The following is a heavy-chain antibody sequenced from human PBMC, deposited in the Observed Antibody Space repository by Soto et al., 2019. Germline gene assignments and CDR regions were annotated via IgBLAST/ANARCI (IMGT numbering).Heavy chain of an antibody. V-gene: IGHV1-24*01. CDR2: FDPDEDET. CDR1: GYTLSELS. J-gene: IGHJ4*02. Sequence: ASVKVSCKVSGYTLSELSMHWVRQAPGKGLEWMGGFDPDEDETIYAQKFQGRVTMTEDTSKDTAYMELSSLRAEDTAVYYCATGVVLYWGQGTLVNVSS. CDR3: ATGVVLY.